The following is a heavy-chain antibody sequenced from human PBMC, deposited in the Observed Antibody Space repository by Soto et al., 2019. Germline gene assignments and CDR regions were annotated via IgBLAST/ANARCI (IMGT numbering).Heavy chain of an antibody. CDR1: GGSFSGYY. CDR2: INHSGST. J-gene: IGHJ6*04. V-gene: IGHV4-34*01. Sequence: PSETLSLTCAVYGGSFSGYYWSWIRQPPGKGLEWIGEINHSGSTNYNPSLKSRVTISVDTSKNQFSLKLSSVTAADTAVYYCARDLHRSSSSFFDSYYYYGTDVWGKGTTVTVSS. CDR3: ARDLHRSSSSFFDSYYYYGTDV. D-gene: IGHD6-6*01.